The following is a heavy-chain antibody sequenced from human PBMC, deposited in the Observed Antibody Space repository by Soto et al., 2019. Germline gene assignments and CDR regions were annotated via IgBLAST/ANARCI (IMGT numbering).Heavy chain of an antibody. Sequence: QVQLQESGPGLVKPSGTLSLTCAVSGGSISSSNWWGWVRQPPGKGLEWIGEIYHSGSTNYNPSLKRRVTISVDKSKNQFSLKLSSVTAADTAVYYCAGSYYYGSGADAFDIWGQGTMVTVSS. CDR3: AGSYYYGSGADAFDI. V-gene: IGHV4-4*02. CDR2: IYHSGST. CDR1: GGSISSSNW. D-gene: IGHD3-10*01. J-gene: IGHJ3*02.